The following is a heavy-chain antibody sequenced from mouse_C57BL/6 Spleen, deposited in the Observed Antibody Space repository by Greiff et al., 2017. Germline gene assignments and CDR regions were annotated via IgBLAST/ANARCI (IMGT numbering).Heavy chain of an antibody. CDR1: GFTFSDYG. V-gene: IGHV5-17*01. D-gene: IGHD1-1*01. J-gene: IGHJ4*01. Sequence: DVMLVESGGGLVKPGGSLKLSCAASGFTFSDYGMHWVRQAPEKGLEWVAYISSGSSTIYYADTVKGRFTISRDNAKNTLFLQMTSLRSEDTAMYYCARRRQSYGSSYAMDYWGQGTSVTVSS. CDR2: ISSGSSTI. CDR3: ARRRQSYGSSYAMDY.